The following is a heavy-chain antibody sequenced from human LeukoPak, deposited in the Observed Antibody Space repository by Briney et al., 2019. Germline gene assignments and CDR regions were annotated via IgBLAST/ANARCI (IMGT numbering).Heavy chain of an antibody. CDR2: LHPNSGGT. CDR3: ARVDTAMVKPFVY. CDR1: GYTFTGYY. V-gene: IGHV1-2*06. D-gene: IGHD5-18*01. Sequence: ASVKVVCKASGYTFTGYYMHWVRKAPGQGLEWMRRLHPNSGGTNYAQKFDGRVTMTRDTSISTAYMELSRLRSYDTAVYYCARVDTAMVKPFVYWGQGTLVTVSS. J-gene: IGHJ4*02.